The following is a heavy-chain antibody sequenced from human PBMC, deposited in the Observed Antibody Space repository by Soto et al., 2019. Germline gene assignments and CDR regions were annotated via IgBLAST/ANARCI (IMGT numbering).Heavy chain of an antibody. Sequence: ASVKVSCKVSGYTLTELSMHWVRQAPGKGLEWMGGFDPEDGETIYAQKFQGRVTMTEDTSTDTAYMELSSLRSEDTAVYYCATDSGCSGGSCADAFDIWSQGTMVTVSS. CDR2: FDPEDGET. J-gene: IGHJ3*02. V-gene: IGHV1-24*01. CDR1: GYTLTELS. CDR3: ATDSGCSGGSCADAFDI. D-gene: IGHD2-15*01.